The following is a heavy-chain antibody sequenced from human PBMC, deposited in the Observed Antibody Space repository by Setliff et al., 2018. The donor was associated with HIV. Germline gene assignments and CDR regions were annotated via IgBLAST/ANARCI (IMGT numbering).Heavy chain of an antibody. Sequence: SETLSLTCTVSGGSISSYYWSWIRQPLGKGLEWIGYIYYSGSTNYNPSLKSRVTISVDTSKNQFSLKLSSVTAADTAVYYCARGVGTKYYYYYYMDVWGKGTTVTVSS. V-gene: IGHV4-59*01. CDR2: IYYSGST. CDR3: ARGVGTKYYYYYYMDV. J-gene: IGHJ6*03. D-gene: IGHD1-7*01. CDR1: GGSISSYY.